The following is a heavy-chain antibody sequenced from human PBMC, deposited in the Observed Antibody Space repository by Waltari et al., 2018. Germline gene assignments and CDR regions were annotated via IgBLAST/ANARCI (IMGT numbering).Heavy chain of an antibody. CDR2: IIPIFGTA. Sequence: QVQLVQSGAEVKKPGSSVKVSCKASGGTFSSYAISWVRQAPGQGLEWMGGIIPIFGTANYAQKFQGRVTITTDESTRTAYMELSSLRSEDTAVYYCARDRVGAAGTGGYYYYGMDVWGQGTTVTVSS. V-gene: IGHV1-69*05. CDR1: GGTFSSYA. D-gene: IGHD6-13*01. J-gene: IGHJ6*02. CDR3: ARDRVGAAGTGGYYYYGMDV.